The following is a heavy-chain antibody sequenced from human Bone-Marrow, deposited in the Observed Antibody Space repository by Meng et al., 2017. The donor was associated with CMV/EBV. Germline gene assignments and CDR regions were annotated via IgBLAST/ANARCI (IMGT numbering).Heavy chain of an antibody. J-gene: IGHJ6*02. Sequence: GGSLRLSCAASGFTFSSYWMSWVRQAPGKGLEWVANIKQEGSEKYYVDSVKGRFTISRDNAKNSLYLQMNSLRAEDTAVYYCARGGDYDFWSGYSNYYGMDVWGQGTTVTVSS. CDR1: GFTFSSYW. D-gene: IGHD3-3*01. CDR3: ARGGDYDFWSGYSNYYGMDV. V-gene: IGHV3-7*01. CDR2: IKQEGSEK.